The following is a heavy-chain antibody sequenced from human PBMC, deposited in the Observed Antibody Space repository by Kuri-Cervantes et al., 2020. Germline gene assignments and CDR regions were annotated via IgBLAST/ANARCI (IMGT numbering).Heavy chain of an antibody. V-gene: IGHV1-69*04. CDR1: GGTFSSYT. CDR2: IIPILGIA. CDR3: ARDLQQLIHYYYGMDV. Sequence: SVKVSCKASGGTFSSYTISWVRQAPGQGLEWMGRIIPILGIANYAQKFQGRVTITADKSTSTAYMELSSLRSEDTAVYYCARDLQQLIHYYYGMDVWGQGTTVTVS. D-gene: IGHD6-13*01. J-gene: IGHJ6*02.